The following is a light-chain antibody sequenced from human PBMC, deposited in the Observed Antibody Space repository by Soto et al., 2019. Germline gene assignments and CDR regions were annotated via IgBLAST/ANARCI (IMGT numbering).Light chain of an antibody. CDR3: AARDDSLNGVV. J-gene: IGLJ2*01. CDR2: YDD. V-gene: IGLV1-36*01. CDR1: TSNIGNNA. Sequence: QSELTQPPSVSEAPRQRVTISCSGSTSNIGNNAVNWYQQLPGKAPKLLIYYDDLLPSGVSDRFSGSKSGTSASLAISGLQSEDEADYYCAARDDSLNGVVFGGGTKLTVL.